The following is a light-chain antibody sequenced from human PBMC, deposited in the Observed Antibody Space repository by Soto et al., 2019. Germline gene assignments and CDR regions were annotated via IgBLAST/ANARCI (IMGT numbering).Light chain of an antibody. J-gene: IGKJ4*01. CDR1: QSVSTY. CDR3: QQGSNWPPGLT. CDR2: DAS. V-gene: IGKV3-11*01. Sequence: EIVLTQSPATLSLSPGERATLSCRASQSVSTYLAWYQQKPGQAPRLLIYDASNRATGIPARFSGSGSGTDFTFTISSLEPEDFAVYYCQQGSNWPPGLTFGGGSKVEIK.